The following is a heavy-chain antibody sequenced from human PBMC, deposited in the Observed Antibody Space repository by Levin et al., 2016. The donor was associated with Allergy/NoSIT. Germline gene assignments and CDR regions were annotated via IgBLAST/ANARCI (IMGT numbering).Heavy chain of an antibody. V-gene: IGHV4-39*01. CDR2: IYYSGST. D-gene: IGHD2-2*01. J-gene: IGHJ5*02. CDR1: GGSISSSSYY. CDR3: ARLECPLGDTSCTNWFDP. Sequence: SETLSLTCTVSGGSISSSSYYWGWIRQPPGKGLEWIGSIYYSGSTYYNPSLKSRVTISVDTSKNQFSLKLSSVTAADTAVYYCARLECPLGDTSCTNWFDPWGQGTLVTVSS.